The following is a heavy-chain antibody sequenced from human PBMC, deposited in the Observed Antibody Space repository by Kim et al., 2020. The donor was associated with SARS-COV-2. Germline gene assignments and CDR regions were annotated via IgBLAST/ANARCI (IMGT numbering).Heavy chain of an antibody. V-gene: IGHV3-53*04. CDR3: AREFNNCSSTSCYSAFDI. D-gene: IGHD2-2*02. J-gene: IGHJ3*02. CDR2: IYSGGST. CDR1: GFTVSSNY. Sequence: GGSLRLSCAASGFTVSSNYMSWVRQAPGKGLEWVSVIYSGGSTYYADSVKGRFTISRHNSKNTLYLQMNSLRAEDTAVYYCAREFNNCSSTSCYSAFDIWGQGTMVTVSS.